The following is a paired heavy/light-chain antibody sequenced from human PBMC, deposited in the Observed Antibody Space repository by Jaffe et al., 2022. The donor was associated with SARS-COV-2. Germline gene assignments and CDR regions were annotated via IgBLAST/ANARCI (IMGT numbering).Heavy chain of an antibody. CDR2: IKQDGRET. CDR3: ARGSLLAAGILDY. V-gene: IGHV3-7*03. D-gene: IGHD6-13*01. J-gene: IGHJ4*02. Sequence: EVHLVESGGGLVQTGGSLRLSCAASGFTFSSHWMNWVRQAPGKGLEWVANIKQDGRETRYVDSVKGRFTISRDNAKNSLYLQMNSLGGEDSAVYYCARGSLLAAGILDYWGQGSLVTVSS. CDR1: GFTFSSHW.
Light chain of an antibody. J-gene: IGKJ2*01. CDR1: QSVVSY. V-gene: IGKV3-11*01. CDR2: DAS. Sequence: EIVLTQSPAILSLSPGERATLSCRASQSVVSYLAWYQHKPGQSPRLLIYDASNRATGIPDRFSGRGSGTDFTLTISSLEPEDFAVYYCQQRSNWPPYTFGQGTKVEIK. CDR3: QQRSNWPPYT.